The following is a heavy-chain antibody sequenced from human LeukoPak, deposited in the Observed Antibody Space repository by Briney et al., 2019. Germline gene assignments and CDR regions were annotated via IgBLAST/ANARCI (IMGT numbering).Heavy chain of an antibody. V-gene: IGHV3-30-3*01. J-gene: IGHJ6*02. Sequence: GRSLRLSCAASGFTFSSYAMHWVRQAPGKGLEWVAVISYDGSNKYYADSVKGRFTISRDNSKNTMYLQMNSLRAEDTAMYYCARDYCSGGSCYPFDYYYYYGMDVWGQGTTVTVSS. CDR2: ISYDGSNK. CDR1: GFTFSSYA. CDR3: ARDYCSGGSCYPFDYYYYYGMDV. D-gene: IGHD2-15*01.